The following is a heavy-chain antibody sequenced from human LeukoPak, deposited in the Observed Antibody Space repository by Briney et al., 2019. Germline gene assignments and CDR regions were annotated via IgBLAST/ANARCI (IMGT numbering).Heavy chain of an antibody. CDR2: INAGNGNT. J-gene: IGHJ6*02. D-gene: IGHD1-26*01. V-gene: IGHV1-3*01. Sequence: ASVKVSCKTSGYTFIDSAMHWVRQAPGQRLEWMGWINAGNGNTKYSERFQGRVTITRDTAASTAYMELSSLRSEDTAVYYCAREVVGATLGGLDYYYYYGMDVWGQGTTVTVSS. CDR3: AREVVGATLGGLDYYYYYGMDV. CDR1: GYTFIDSA.